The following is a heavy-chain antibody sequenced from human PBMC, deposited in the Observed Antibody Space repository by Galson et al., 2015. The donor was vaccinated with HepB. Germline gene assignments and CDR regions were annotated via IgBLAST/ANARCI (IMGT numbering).Heavy chain of an antibody. CDR3: TRDPYKSSLPSYYGWNV. CDR1: GFTFSSSW. J-gene: IGHJ6*02. CDR2: ISPDGSHT. Sequence: SLRLSCATSGFTFSSSWMHWVRQAPGKGLVWVSRISPDGSHTTYADSVKGRFTMSRDNAKNTLYLQMNSLRAEDTAVYYCTRDPYKSSLPSYYGWNVWGQGTTVTVSS. V-gene: IGHV3-74*01. D-gene: IGHD1-14*01.